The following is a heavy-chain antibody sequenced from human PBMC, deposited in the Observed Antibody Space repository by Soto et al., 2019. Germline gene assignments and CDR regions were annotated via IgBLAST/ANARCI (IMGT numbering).Heavy chain of an antibody. Sequence: QVQLVESGGGVVQPGRSLRLSCAASGFTFSSYGMHWVRQAPGKGLEWVAVIWYDGSNKYYADSVKGRFTISRDNSKNTLYLKMNSLRAEDTAVYYCARVGLGRAIFGVVITGGAFDIWGQGTMVTVSS. CDR3: ARVGLGRAIFGVVITGGAFDI. J-gene: IGHJ3*02. D-gene: IGHD3-3*01. CDR2: IWYDGSNK. V-gene: IGHV3-33*01. CDR1: GFTFSSYG.